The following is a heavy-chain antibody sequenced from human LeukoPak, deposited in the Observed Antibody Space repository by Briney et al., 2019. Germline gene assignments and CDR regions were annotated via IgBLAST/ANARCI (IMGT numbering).Heavy chain of an antibody. CDR3: ARVVDDYVWGSYRYYFDS. V-gene: IGHV4-61*01. D-gene: IGHD3-16*02. CDR1: GGSISSGSYY. CDR2: ISYSGST. J-gene: IGHJ4*02. Sequence: PSETLSLTCTVSGGSISSGSYYWSWIRQSPGKGLEWFGYISYSGSTNYNPSLKSRVTISVDTSKNQFSLKLSSVTAADTAVYYCARVVDDYVWGSYRYYFDSWGQGTLVTVSS.